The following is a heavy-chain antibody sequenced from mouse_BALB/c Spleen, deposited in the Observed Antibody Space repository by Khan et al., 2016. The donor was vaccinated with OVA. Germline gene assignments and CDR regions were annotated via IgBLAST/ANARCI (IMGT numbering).Heavy chain of an antibody. Sequence: VQLKQSGPELMKPGASVKISCKASGYSFTNYYIHWVIQSHGKSLKWIGYIDPFSGGTTYNQKFKGKSTLTVDKSSSTAYLHLSNLTSEDSAVYYCKRHGFVAWFTYWGQGTLVTVSA. V-gene: IGHV1S135*01. CDR1: GYSFTNYY. CDR2: IDPFSGGT. J-gene: IGHJ3*01. D-gene: IGHD2-2*01. CDR3: KRHGFVAWFTY.